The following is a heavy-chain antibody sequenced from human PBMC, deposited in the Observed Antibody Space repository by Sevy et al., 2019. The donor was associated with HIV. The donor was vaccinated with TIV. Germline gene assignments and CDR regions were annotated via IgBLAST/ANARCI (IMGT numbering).Heavy chain of an antibody. CDR2: LKSKAYGGTL. Sequence: GGSLRLSCTASGFTFGDYAMSWVRQAPGKGLEWVAFLKSKAYGGTLDDAASVKGRFTMSGDDSKSIAYLQMNDLKTGDTGVYYCTRWKGVQSIFDYWGQRALVTVSS. CDR1: GFTFGDYA. V-gene: IGHV3-49*04. CDR3: TRWKGVQSIFDY. J-gene: IGHJ4*02. D-gene: IGHD1-1*01.